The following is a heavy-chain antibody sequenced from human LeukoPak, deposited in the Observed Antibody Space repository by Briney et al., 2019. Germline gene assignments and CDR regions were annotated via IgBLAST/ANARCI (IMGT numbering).Heavy chain of an antibody. J-gene: IGHJ4*02. V-gene: IGHV3-23*01. D-gene: IGHD4-17*01. CDR1: GFTFTNYA. CDR2: ISGSGGST. Sequence: QPGGSLRLSCAASGFTFTNYAMTWVRQAPGKGLEWVSGISGSGGSTFYADSVKGRFTISRDNSKNTLYLEMNSLRAEDTALFYCAKSGDQVTVTKLDYWGQGTLVTVSS. CDR3: AKSGDQVTVTKLDY.